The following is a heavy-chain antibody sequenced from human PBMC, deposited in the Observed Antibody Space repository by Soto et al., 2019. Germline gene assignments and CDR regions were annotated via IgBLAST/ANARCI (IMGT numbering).Heavy chain of an antibody. CDR2: LIPIFGTA. J-gene: IGHJ4*02. V-gene: IGHV1-69*06. D-gene: IGHD2-15*01. Sequence: QVPLVQSGAEVKKPGSSVKVSCKASGGTFSSYAISWVRQAPGQGLEWMGGLIPIFGTANYAQKFQGRVTITADKSTSTAYMELSSLRSEDTAVYYCAREGVHCSGGSCYSDYWGQGTLVTVSS. CDR3: AREGVHCSGGSCYSDY. CDR1: GGTFSSYA.